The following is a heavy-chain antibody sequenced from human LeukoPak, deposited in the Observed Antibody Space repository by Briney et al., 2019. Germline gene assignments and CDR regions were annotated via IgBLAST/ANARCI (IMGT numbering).Heavy chain of an antibody. CDR1: GGSITNYY. V-gene: IGHV4-59*08. J-gene: IGHJ4*01. D-gene: IGHD6-6*01. Sequence: PSETLSLTCTVSGGSITNYYWTWIRQPPGKGLEWIGYMYYSGITNYNPSLKSRVTISADTSKNQFSLHLSSVTAADTAVYYCARKKYTATWASPLDHWGPGTLVTVPS. CDR2: MYYSGIT. CDR3: ARKKYTATWASPLDH.